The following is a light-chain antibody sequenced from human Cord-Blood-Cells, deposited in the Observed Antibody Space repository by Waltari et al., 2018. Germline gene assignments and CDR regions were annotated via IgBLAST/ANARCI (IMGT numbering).Light chain of an antibody. CDR2: DAS. CDR3: QQRSNWPPIT. Sequence: LSCRASQSVSSYLAWYQQKPGQAPRLLIYDASNRATGIPARFSGSGSGTDFTLTISSLEPEDFAVYYCQQRSNWPPITFGQGTRLEIK. J-gene: IGKJ5*01. V-gene: IGKV3-11*01. CDR1: QSVSSY.